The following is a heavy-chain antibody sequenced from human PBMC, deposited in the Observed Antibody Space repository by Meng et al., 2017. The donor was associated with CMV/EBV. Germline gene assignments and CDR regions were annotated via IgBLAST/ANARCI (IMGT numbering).Heavy chain of an antibody. V-gene: IGHV3-7*01. Sequence: SLKISCAASGFTFSSYWMSWVRQAPGKGLEWVANIKQDGSEKYYVDSVKGRFTISRDNAKNSLYLQMNSLRAEDTAVYYCARDSGRGYCSGGSCYNPDWGQGTTVTVSS. CDR1: GFTFSSYW. CDR3: ARDSGRGYCSGGSCYNPD. D-gene: IGHD2-15*01. CDR2: IKQDGSEK. J-gene: IGHJ6*02.